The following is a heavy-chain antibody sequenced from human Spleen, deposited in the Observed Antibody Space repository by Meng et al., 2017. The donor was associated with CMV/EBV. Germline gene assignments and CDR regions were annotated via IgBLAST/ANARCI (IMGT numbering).Heavy chain of an antibody. CDR3: ARDLRDPDNWFDP. CDR2: INPNSGGT. V-gene: IGHV1-2*02. CDR1: GYTFTGYY. J-gene: IGHJ5*02. Sequence: ASVKVSCKASGYTFTGYYMRWVRQAPGQGLEWMGWINPNSGGTNYAQKFQGRVTMTRDTSISTAYMELSRLRSDDTAVYYCARDLRDPDNWFDPWGQGTLVTVSS.